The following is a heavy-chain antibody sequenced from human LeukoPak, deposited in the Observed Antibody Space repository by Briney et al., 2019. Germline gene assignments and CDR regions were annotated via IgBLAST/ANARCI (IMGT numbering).Heavy chain of an antibody. CDR2: INPNSGGT. V-gene: IGHV1-2*02. CDR3: ARVSKKLRGAFDI. D-gene: IGHD1-1*01. Sequence: ASVKVSCKASGYTFTGYYMHWVRQAPGQGLELMGWINPNSGGTNYAQKFQGRVTMTRDTSISTAYMELSRLRSDDTAVYYCARVSKKLRGAFDIWGQGTMVTVSS. CDR1: GYTFTGYY. J-gene: IGHJ3*02.